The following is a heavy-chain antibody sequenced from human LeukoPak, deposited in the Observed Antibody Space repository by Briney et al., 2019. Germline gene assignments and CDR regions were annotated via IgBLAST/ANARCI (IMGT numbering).Heavy chain of an antibody. CDR1: GFSFSTYW. CDR2: INTDGSST. V-gene: IGHV3-74*01. CDR3: ARESPYKYSSSWYYVGY. Sequence: PGGSLRLSCVASGFSFSTYWMHWVRQAPGKGLVWVSRINTDGSSTSYADSVKGRFTISRDNAKNTLYLQMNSLRAEDTAVYYCARESPYKYSSSWYYVGYWGQGTLVTVSS. J-gene: IGHJ4*02. D-gene: IGHD6-13*01.